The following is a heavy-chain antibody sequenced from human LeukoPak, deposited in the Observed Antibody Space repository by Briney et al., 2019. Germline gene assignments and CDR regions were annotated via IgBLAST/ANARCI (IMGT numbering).Heavy chain of an antibody. J-gene: IGHJ5*02. CDR2: IDWDDDR. CDR3: ARVIAVAGGGAFDH. CDR1: GFSLSTSGMC. Sequence: SGPALVKPTETLTLTCTFSGFSLSTSGMCVSWIRQLPGKALEWLARIDWDDDRYYTTSLKTRLTISKDTSKSQVVLTMTNMDPVDTATYYCARVIAVAGGGAFDHWGQGALVTVSS. V-gene: IGHV2-70*11. D-gene: IGHD6-19*01.